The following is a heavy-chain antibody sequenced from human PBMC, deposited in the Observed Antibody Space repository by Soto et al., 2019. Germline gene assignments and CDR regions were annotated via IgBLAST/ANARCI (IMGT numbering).Heavy chain of an antibody. V-gene: IGHV3-43*01. CDR3: VRGTGNSFGAYCDHY. J-gene: IGHJ4*02. D-gene: IGHD1-26*01. Sequence: QSEGCMRRSCSAGGFSLGDFTMHWIRQVPGQCLEWVSLISWNADSIYYGDSVQGRFTISRDNSKNSLYLQMTSLRPDDTALYYCVRGTGNSFGAYCDHYWVQRXQVTVYS. CDR2: ISWNADSI. CDR1: GFSLGDFT.